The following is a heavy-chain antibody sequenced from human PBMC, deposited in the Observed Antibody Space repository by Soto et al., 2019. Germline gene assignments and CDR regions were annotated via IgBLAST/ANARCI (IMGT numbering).Heavy chain of an antibody. D-gene: IGHD4-17*01. CDR2: ITGSAGNT. V-gene: IGHV3-23*01. CDR1: GFTFSTYA. J-gene: IGHJ4*02. CDR3: AKVPLSLRFYDY. Sequence: GGSLRLSCAASGFTFSTYAMSWVRQAPGKGLEWVSGITGSAGNTYYADSVKGRFTISRDNSKNTLYLQTNSLRADDTAIYYCAKVPLSLRFYDYWGQGTLVTVSS.